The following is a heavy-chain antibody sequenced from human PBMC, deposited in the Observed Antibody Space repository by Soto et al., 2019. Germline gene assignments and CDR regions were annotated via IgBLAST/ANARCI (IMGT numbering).Heavy chain of an antibody. CDR2: IYYSGST. J-gene: IGHJ4*02. Sequence: SETLSLTCTVSGGSISSGDYYWSWIRQPPGKGLEWIGYIYYSGSTNYNPSLKSRVTISVDTSKNQFSLKLSSVTAADTAVYYCAREGSGYSFFDYWGQGTLVTVSS. V-gene: IGHV4-61*08. CDR1: GGSISSGDYY. D-gene: IGHD3-22*01. CDR3: AREGSGYSFFDY.